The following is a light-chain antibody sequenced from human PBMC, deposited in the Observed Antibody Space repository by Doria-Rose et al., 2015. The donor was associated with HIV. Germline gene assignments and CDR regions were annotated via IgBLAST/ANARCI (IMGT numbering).Light chain of an antibody. CDR2: WAS. CDR3: QQYYDTPS. Sequence: TQSPESLGMSLGERATLNCKSNQSLLYTSKNYLAWYQQKPGQPPKLLIYWASTRQSGVPARFSGSGSGTDFTLTIGSLEAEGVAVYYCQQYYDTPSFGPGTTVDIK. J-gene: IGKJ3*01. CDR1: QSLLYTSKNY. V-gene: IGKV4-1*01.